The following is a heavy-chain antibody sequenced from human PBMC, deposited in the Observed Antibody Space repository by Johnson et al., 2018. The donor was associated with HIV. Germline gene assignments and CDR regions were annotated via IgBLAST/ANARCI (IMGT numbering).Heavy chain of an antibody. CDR1: GFTVSSTH. V-gene: IGHV3-53*01. CDR3: ASSSRGSFSMITFGGDAFDI. CDR2: ISGSGDSS. Sequence: VQLVESGGGLIQPGGSLRLSCAASGFTVSSTHMSWVRQAPGKGLEWVSVISGSGDSSYYADSVKGRFTISRDNSRNTLYLQINSLRAEDTAVYYCASSSRGSFSMITFGGDAFDIWGQGTMVTVSS. D-gene: IGHD3-16*01. J-gene: IGHJ3*02.